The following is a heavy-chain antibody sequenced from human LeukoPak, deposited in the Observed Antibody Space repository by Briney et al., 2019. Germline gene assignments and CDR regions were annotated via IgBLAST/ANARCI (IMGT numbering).Heavy chain of an antibody. D-gene: IGHD1-26*01. V-gene: IGHV1-2*06. CDR1: GHTFAGYF. J-gene: IGHJ4*02. Sequence: GASVKVSCKASGHTFAGYFIHWVRQAPGQGLEWMGRINPHSGVTEYAQKFQGRVTMSRDTSITTAYVGVSRLISDDTAVYYCARDRTSTPNWEFDYWGQGTLVTVSS. CDR2: INPHSGVT. CDR3: ARDRTSTPNWEFDY.